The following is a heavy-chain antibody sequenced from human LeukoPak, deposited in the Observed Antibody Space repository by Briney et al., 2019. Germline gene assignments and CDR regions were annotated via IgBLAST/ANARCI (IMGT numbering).Heavy chain of an antibody. CDR1: GFTFSSYS. V-gene: IGHV3-21*01. J-gene: IGHJ4*02. D-gene: IGHD3-9*01. CDR3: ARGGSDILTQHDY. Sequence: GGSLRLSCAASGFTFSSYSMNWVRQAPGKGLEWVSSIGSSSRYIYYADSVKGRFTISRDNAKNSLYLQMNSLRAEDTAVYYCARGGSDILTQHDYWGQGTLVTVSS. CDR2: IGSSSRYI.